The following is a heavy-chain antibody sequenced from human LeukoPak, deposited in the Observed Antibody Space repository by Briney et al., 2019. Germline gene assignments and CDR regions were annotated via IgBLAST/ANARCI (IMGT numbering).Heavy chain of an antibody. J-gene: IGHJ4*02. D-gene: IGHD3-10*01. V-gene: IGHV3-23*01. CDR3: AKGDSTTLLRPYYFDY. Sequence: GGSLRLSCAASGFTFSSYAMSWVPQAPGKGLEWVSDISSSGRRTYYAYSLKGRFPISSDNSKNTKYLQMNSLRAEDTAVYYCAKGDSTTLLRPYYFDYWGQGTLVTVSS. CDR1: GFTFSSYA. CDR2: ISSSGRRT.